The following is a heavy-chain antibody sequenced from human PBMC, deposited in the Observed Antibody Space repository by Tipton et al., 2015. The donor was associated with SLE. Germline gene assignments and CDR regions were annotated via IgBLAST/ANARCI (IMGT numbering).Heavy chain of an antibody. J-gene: IGHJ4*02. V-gene: IGHV4-34*01. D-gene: IGHD6-6*01. Sequence: TLSLTCTVSGGSISSYYWSWIRQPPGKGLEWIGEINHSGSTNYNPSLKSRVTISVDTSKNQFSLKLSSVTAADTAVYYCARGGSSSSGLFDYWGQGTLVTVSS. CDR2: INHSGST. CDR3: ARGGSSSSGLFDY. CDR1: GGSISSYY.